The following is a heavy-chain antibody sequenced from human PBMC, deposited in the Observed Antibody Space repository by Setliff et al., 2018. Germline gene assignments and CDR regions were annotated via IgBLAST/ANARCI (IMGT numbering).Heavy chain of an antibody. CDR3: ARQAVAGSDAFDI. D-gene: IGHD6-19*01. CDR1: GYSFTSYW. V-gene: IGHV5-51*01. Sequence: PGESLKISCKGSGYSFTSYWNGWVRQMPGKGLEWMGIIYPGDSDTRYSPSFQGQVTISADKSISTAYLQWSSLKASDTAMYYCARQAVAGSDAFDIWGQGTMVTVSS. J-gene: IGHJ3*02. CDR2: IYPGDSDT.